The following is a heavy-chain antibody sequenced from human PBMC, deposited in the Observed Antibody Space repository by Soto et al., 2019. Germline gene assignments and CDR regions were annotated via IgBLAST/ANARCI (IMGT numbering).Heavy chain of an antibody. CDR2: IKQDGSEK. V-gene: IGHV3-7*03. CDR1: GFTFSRYW. Sequence: PGGSLRLSCAASGFTFSRYWMSWVRQAPGKGLEWVANIKQDGSEKYYVDSVKGRFTISRDNAKNSLYLQMNSLRAEDTAVYYCAKDLGELLFDYFDYWGQGTLVTVSS. J-gene: IGHJ4*02. D-gene: IGHD3-10*01. CDR3: AKDLGELLFDYFDY.